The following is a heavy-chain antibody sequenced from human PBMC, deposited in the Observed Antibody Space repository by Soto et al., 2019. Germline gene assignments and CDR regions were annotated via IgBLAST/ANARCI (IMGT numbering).Heavy chain of an antibody. Sequence: GASVKVSCKASGYTFTSYAMHWVRQAPGQRLEWMGWINDGNGNTKYSQKCQGRVTITADESTSTAYMELSSLRSEDTAVYYCARLGYYDSSGYFEAFDIWGQGTMVTVSS. V-gene: IGHV1-3*01. CDR2: INDGNGNT. CDR1: GYTFTSYA. J-gene: IGHJ3*02. CDR3: ARLGYYDSSGYFEAFDI. D-gene: IGHD3-22*01.